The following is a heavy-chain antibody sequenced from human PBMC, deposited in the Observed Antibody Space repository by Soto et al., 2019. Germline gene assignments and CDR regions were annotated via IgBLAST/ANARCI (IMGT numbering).Heavy chain of an antibody. CDR3: ARDGGTIFGVGIGEGGPPPSDY. J-gene: IGHJ4*02. CDR1: GFTFSSYA. D-gene: IGHD3-3*01. V-gene: IGHV3-30-3*01. Sequence: QVQLVESGGGVVQPGRSLRLSCAASGFTFSSYAMHWVRQAPGKGLEWVAVISYDGSNKFYADSVKGRFTISRDTAKNTLYLLMNSLRAEDTAVYDCARDGGTIFGVGIGEGGPPPSDYWGQGTLVTVSS. CDR2: ISYDGSNK.